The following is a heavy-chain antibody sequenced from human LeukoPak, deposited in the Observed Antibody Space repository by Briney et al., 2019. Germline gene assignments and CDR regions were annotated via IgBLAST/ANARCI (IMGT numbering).Heavy chain of an antibody. CDR3: ARDVRRILDY. Sequence: SETLSLTCAVYGGSFSGYYWSWIRQPPGKGLEWIGEINHSGSTNYNPSLKSRVTISVDTSKNQFSLKLSSVTAADTAVYYCARDVRRILDYWGQGTLVTVSS. CDR2: INHSGST. J-gene: IGHJ4*02. CDR1: GGSFSGYY. D-gene: IGHD3-10*02. V-gene: IGHV4-34*01.